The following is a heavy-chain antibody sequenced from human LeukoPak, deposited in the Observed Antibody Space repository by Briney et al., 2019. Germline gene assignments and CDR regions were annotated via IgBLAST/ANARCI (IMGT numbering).Heavy chain of an antibody. CDR1: GYTFTSYG. V-gene: IGHV1-18*01. J-gene: IGHJ4*02. Sequence: ASVKVSCTASGYTFTSYGISWVRQAPGQGLEWMGWISAYNGNTNYAQKLQGRVTMTTDTSTSTAYMELRSLRSDDTAVYYCARHVRTARYFDNWGQGTLVTVSS. D-gene: IGHD1-14*01. CDR3: ARHVRTARYFDN. CDR2: ISAYNGNT.